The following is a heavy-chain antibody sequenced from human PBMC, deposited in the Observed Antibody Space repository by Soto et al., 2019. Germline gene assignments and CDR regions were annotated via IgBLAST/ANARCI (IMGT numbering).Heavy chain of an antibody. D-gene: IGHD6-19*01. CDR3: ARYRIAVAPGWFDP. CDR2: IKQDGSEK. Sequence: GGSLRLSCAASGFTFSSYWMSWVRQAPGKGLEWVANIKQDGSEKYYVDSVKGRFTISRDNAKNSLYLQMNSLRAEDTAVYYCARYRIAVAPGWFDPWGQGTLVTVSS. J-gene: IGHJ5*02. CDR1: GFTFSSYW. V-gene: IGHV3-7*01.